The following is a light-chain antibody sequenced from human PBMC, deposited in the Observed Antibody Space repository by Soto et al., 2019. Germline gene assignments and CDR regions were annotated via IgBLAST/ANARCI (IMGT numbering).Light chain of an antibody. Sequence: DIQMTQSPSTLSASVGDRVTITCRASQSISSWLAWYQQKPGKAPKLLIYDASSLESGVPSRFSGSGSGTKFTLTISRLQPDDFASYYCQQYNSYSRWTFGQGTKVEIK. CDR3: QQYNSYSRWT. V-gene: IGKV1-5*01. CDR1: QSISSW. J-gene: IGKJ1*01. CDR2: DAS.